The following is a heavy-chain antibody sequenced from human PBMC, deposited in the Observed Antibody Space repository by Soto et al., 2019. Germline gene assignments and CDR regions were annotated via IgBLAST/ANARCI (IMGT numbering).Heavy chain of an antibody. Sequence: SETLSLTCTVSGGPISSSSCYWGWIRQPPGKGLEWIGSIYYSGSTYYNPSLKSRVTISVDTSKNQFSLKLSSVTAADTAVYYCARSGDSSGWYVAYWGQGTLVTVSS. J-gene: IGHJ4*02. CDR2: IYYSGST. D-gene: IGHD6-19*01. V-gene: IGHV4-39*01. CDR3: ARSGDSSGWYVAY. CDR1: GGPISSSSCY.